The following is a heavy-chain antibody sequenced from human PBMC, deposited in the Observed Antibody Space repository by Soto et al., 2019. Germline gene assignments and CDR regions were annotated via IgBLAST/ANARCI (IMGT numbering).Heavy chain of an antibody. V-gene: IGHV3-15*05. CDR2: IKSKIHGGTT. CDR1: GFSFSNGW. Sequence: EVQLVESGGGLVKPGGSLRLSCAASGFSFSNGWMSGVRQAPGKGLECVGRIKSKIHGGTTDYAAHVKGRCTISRDDSKNTLYMKMHSLPTEDTAVYYCSTDEWEWGQGTLVTVSS. D-gene: IGHD1-26*01. J-gene: IGHJ4*02. CDR3: STDEWE.